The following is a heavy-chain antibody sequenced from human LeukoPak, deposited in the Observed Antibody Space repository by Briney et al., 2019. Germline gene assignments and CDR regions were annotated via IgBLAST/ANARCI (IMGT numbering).Heavy chain of an antibody. CDR1: GFTFSSYA. CDR3: ARDIYYYYYMDV. CDR2: ISSSSSTI. J-gene: IGHJ6*03. V-gene: IGHV3-48*01. Sequence: GGSLRLSCAASGFTFSSYAMSWVRQAPGKGLEWVSYISSSSSTIYYADSVKGRFTISRDNAKNSLYLQMNSLRAEDTAVYYCARDIYYYYYMDVWGKGTTVTVSS.